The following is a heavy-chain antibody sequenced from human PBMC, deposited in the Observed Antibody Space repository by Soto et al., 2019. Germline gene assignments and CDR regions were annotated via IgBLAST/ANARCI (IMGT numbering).Heavy chain of an antibody. CDR2: IYYNGNT. V-gene: IGHV4-39*01. CDR3: VKSGYSFTYLPFDS. Sequence: QVQLQESGPGLVKPSETLSLTCTISGGSISSSSYYWGWIRQPPGKGLEWIGNIYYNGNTYYNPSLNSRVTMSISTSMNQFSLNLSSVTAADTAVYYCVKSGYSFTYLPFDSWGQGTLVAVSS. D-gene: IGHD5-18*01. CDR1: GGSISSSSYY. J-gene: IGHJ4*02.